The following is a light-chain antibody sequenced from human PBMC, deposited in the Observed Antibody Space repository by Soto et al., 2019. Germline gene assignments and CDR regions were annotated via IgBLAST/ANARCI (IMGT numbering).Light chain of an antibody. V-gene: IGKV3D-20*02. Sequence: VLPQSPDTLSLSPGDRATLSCRASQSVRSTFLAWYQQKPGQAPRLLIYGASNRAAGIPERFSGSASGTEFTLTISRLEPDDSAVYYCQQRSNWPYLTFGGGTRV. CDR3: QQRSNWPYLT. J-gene: IGKJ4*01. CDR2: GAS. CDR1: QSVRSTF.